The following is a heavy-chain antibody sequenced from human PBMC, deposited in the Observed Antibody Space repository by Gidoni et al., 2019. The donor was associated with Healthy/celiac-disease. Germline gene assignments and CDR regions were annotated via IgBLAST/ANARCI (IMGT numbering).Heavy chain of an antibody. CDR2: INSDGSST. Sequence: EEQLVESGGGLVQPGGSLRLSCAASGFTFSSYWMHWVRQAPGKGLVWVSRINSDGSSTSYADSVKGRFTISRDNAKNTLYLQMNSLRAEDTAVYYCARAAMGPGAFDIWGQGTMVTVSS. J-gene: IGHJ3*02. CDR1: GFTFSSYW. CDR3: ARAAMGPGAFDI. D-gene: IGHD5-18*01. V-gene: IGHV3-74*01.